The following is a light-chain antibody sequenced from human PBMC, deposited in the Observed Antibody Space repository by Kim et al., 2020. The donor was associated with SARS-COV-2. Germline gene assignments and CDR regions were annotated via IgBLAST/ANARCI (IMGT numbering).Light chain of an antibody. J-gene: IGLJ2*01. CDR3: QVWDSESDHVV. CDR1: DIGSRR. V-gene: IGLV3-21*03. Sequence: SYELTQPPSVSGAPGKTATIICGGADIGSRRVNWLQQKPGQAPVLVVYDDTDRPSGIPERFSGSNSGNTATLTISRVEAGDEADYYCQVWDSESDHVVFGGGTQLTVL. CDR2: DDT.